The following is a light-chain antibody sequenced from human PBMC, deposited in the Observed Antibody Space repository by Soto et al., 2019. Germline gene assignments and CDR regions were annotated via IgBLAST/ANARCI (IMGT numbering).Light chain of an antibody. J-gene: IGKJ3*01. CDR3: HQYGRSASSIT. CDR2: DAS. V-gene: IGKV1-5*01. CDR1: QAISVS. Sequence: IQMTQSPSTLSASVGDTVTISCRASQAISVSLAWYRQKPGKAPNLLIYDASTRATGIPDRFSGGGSGTDFTLTISRVEPEDFAVYYCHQYGRSASSITFGPGTKVEIK.